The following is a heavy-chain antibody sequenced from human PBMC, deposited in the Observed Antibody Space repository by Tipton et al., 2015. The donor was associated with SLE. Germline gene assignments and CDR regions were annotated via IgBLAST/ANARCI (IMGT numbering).Heavy chain of an antibody. Sequence: TLSLTCTVSADSFTHYHWSWIRQSPGKGLEWIGYVYFDGSTNYNPSLKSRVTISVDTSKNQFSLNLMSVTSADTAVYYCASLRFYGDYDLGRWGQGALVTVSS. D-gene: IGHD4-17*01. V-gene: IGHV4-59*01. J-gene: IGHJ4*02. CDR3: ASLRFYGDYDLGR. CDR2: VYFDGST. CDR1: ADSFTHYH.